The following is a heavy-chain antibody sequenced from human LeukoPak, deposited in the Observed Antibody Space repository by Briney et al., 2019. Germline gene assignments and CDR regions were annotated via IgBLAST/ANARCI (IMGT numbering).Heavy chain of an antibody. Sequence: GASVKVSCKASGYTFTGYYMHWVRQAPGQGLEWMGWINPNSGGTNYAQNFQGRVTMTRDTSISTAYMEVSRLRSDDTAAYYCARGSEDILTGYYSYWGQGTLVTVSS. D-gene: IGHD3-9*01. CDR2: INPNSGGT. V-gene: IGHV1-2*02. J-gene: IGHJ4*02. CDR3: ARGSEDILTGYYSY. CDR1: GYTFTGYY.